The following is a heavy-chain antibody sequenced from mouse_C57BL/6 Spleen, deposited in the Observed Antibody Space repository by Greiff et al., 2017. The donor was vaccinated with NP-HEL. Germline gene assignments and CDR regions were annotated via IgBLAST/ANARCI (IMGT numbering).Heavy chain of an antibody. D-gene: IGHD3-2*02. J-gene: IGHJ4*01. CDR1: GYTFTSYW. CDR2: INPNSGST. Sequence: QVQLQQPGAELVKPGASVKLSCKASGYTFTSYWMHWVKQRPGQGLEWIGMINPNSGSTNYNEKFKSKATLTVDKSSSTAYMQLSSLTSEDSAVYYGARSDSAGYFYAMDYWGQGTSVTVSS. CDR3: ARSDSAGYFYAMDY. V-gene: IGHV1-64*01.